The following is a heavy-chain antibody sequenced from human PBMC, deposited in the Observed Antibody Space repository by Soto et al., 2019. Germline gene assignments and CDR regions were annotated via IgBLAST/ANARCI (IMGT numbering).Heavy chain of an antibody. J-gene: IGHJ6*03. V-gene: IGHV1-46*03. D-gene: IGHD6-13*01. CDR1: GYTFTSYY. Sequence: QVQLVQSGAEVKKPGASVKVSCKASGYTFTSYYMHWVRQAPGQGLEWMGIINPSGGSTSYAQKFQGRGIMDRDTSTSTVYMELSSLRSEDTAVYYCARDSIAAAGYYYYYYDMAVWGKGTTVTVSS. CDR2: INPSGGST. CDR3: ARDSIAAAGYYYYYYDMAV.